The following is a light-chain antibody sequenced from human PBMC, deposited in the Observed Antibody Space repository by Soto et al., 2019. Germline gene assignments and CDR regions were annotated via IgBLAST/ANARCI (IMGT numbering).Light chain of an antibody. CDR1: QSVRNNY. CDR3: QQYGSSPPYT. Sequence: EVVLTQSPGTLSLSPGERATLSCRASQSVRNNYLAWYQQKPDQSPKLLIFGSSDRATGIPDRFSGSGSGTDFTLTISSLEPEDFAVYYCQQYGSSPPYTFGQGTKLEIK. V-gene: IGKV3-20*01. J-gene: IGKJ2*01. CDR2: GSS.